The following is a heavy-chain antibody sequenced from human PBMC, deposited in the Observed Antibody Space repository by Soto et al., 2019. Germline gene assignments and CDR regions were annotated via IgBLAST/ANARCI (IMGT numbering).Heavy chain of an antibody. V-gene: IGHV3-30*18. Sequence: HPGGSLRLSCAASGFTFSSYGMHWVRQAPGKGLEWVAVISYDGSNKYYADSVKGRFTISRDNSKNTLYLQMNSLRAEDTAVYYCAKSGPAAILYFDYWGQGTLVTVSS. J-gene: IGHJ4*02. D-gene: IGHD2-2*01. CDR2: ISYDGSNK. CDR3: AKSGPAAILYFDY. CDR1: GFTFSSYG.